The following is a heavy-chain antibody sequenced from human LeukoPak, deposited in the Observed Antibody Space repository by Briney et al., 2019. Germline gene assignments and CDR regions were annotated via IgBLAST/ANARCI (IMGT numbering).Heavy chain of an antibody. V-gene: IGHV3-48*01. CDR1: GFTFSSYS. Sequence: GGSLRLSCAASGFTFSSYSMNWVRQAPGKGLEWVSYISSSSDEIYYADSVKGRFTISRDNAKNSLFLQMSSLRAEDTAVYYCARDASAGVYDFWSGNYYYYYMDVWGKGTTVTVSS. CDR2: ISSSSDEI. D-gene: IGHD3-3*01. J-gene: IGHJ6*03. CDR3: ARDASAGVYDFWSGNYYYYYMDV.